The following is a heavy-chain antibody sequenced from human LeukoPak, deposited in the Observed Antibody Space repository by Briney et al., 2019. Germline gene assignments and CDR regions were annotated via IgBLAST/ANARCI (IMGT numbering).Heavy chain of an antibody. Sequence: GGSLRLSCATSGFTFGYYEMNWVRQAPGKGLEWVSYIKSSGSGIYYADSVRGRFTISRDNAKNSLYLQMNSLRPEDTAIYYCARGGRCSGDNCYATLYDYWGQGTVVTVSS. CDR3: ARGGRCSGDNCYATLYDY. CDR1: GFTFGYYE. J-gene: IGHJ4*02. CDR2: IKSSGSGI. D-gene: IGHD2-15*01. V-gene: IGHV3-48*03.